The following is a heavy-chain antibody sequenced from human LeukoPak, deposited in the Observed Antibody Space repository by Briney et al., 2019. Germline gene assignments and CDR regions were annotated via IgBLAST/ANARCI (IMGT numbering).Heavy chain of an antibody. CDR3: ARASTVVVVGATRAPFDS. V-gene: IGHV3-30*03. CDR2: ISYDGSNK. J-gene: IGHJ4*02. D-gene: IGHD2-15*01. CDR1: GFTFSRHG. Sequence: PGGSLRLSCAASGFTFSRHGRHWVRQAPGKGLDWVAVISYDGSNKYYADSVKGRFTISRDNSKNTVYLQMNSLRAEDTAVYYCARASTVVVVGATRAPFDSWGQGTLVTVSS.